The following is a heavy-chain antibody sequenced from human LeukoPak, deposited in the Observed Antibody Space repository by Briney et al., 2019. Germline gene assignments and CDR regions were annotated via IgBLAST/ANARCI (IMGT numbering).Heavy chain of an antibody. Sequence: PGGSLRLCCPASGFTFRSYAMSWVRQAPGKGLGWISVISENGGRTYYADSVKGGFIISTDNSKNTLYLQMNSLRAEDTAVYYCAKDPSLRSSDWYPGFDSWGQGTLVTVSS. CDR2: ISENGGRT. J-gene: IGHJ4*02. CDR3: AKDPSLRSSDWYPGFDS. D-gene: IGHD6-19*01. V-gene: IGHV3-23*01. CDR1: GFTFRSYA.